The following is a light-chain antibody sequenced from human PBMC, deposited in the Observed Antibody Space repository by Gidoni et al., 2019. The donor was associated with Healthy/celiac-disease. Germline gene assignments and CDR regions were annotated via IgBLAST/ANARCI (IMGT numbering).Light chain of an antibody. V-gene: IGLV3-19*01. J-gene: IGLJ2*01. CDR3: NSRDSSCNPHVV. CDR1: RPRSYY. CDR2: GTN. Sequence: SSELTQDPAVSVALGQTVRITCQGDRPRSYYASWYQQKPGQAPVLVIYGTNNRPSGIPDRFSGSSSGNTASLTITGAQAEDEADYCCNSRDSSCNPHVVFGGGTKLTVL.